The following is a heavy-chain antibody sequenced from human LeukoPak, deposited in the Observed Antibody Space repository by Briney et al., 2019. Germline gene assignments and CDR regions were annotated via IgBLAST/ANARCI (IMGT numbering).Heavy chain of an antibody. CDR1: GFTFSDYY. J-gene: IGHJ4*02. V-gene: IGHV3-11*06. Sequence: GGSLRLSCAASGFTFSDYYMSWIRQAPGKGLEWVSYISSSSSYTNYADSVKGRFTISRDNAKNSLYLQMNSLRAEDMAVYYCARNRDGYLPFDYWGQGTLVTVSS. CDR2: ISSSSSYT. D-gene: IGHD5-24*01. CDR3: ARNRDGYLPFDY.